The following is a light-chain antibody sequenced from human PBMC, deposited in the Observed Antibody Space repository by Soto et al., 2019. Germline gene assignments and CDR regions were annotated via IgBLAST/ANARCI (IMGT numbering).Light chain of an antibody. CDR2: WAS. J-gene: IGKJ2*01. CDR1: RTILYSSNNQNY. V-gene: IGKV4-1*01. CDR3: QPYYSTPYT. Sequence: DIVMTQSPDSLAVSLGERATIDCKSSRTILYSSNNQNYLAWYQQKPGQPPKLLIYWASTRESGVPDRFSGSGSGTDFTLTISSLQAEDVAFYYCQPYYSTPYTFGQGTKLEIK.